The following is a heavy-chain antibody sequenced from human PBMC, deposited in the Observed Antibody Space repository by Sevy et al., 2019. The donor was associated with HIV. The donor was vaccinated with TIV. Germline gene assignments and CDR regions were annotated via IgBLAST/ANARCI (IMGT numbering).Heavy chain of an antibody. V-gene: IGHV3-7*01. CDR2: INQDGSEK. CDR1: GFTFSSYW. D-gene: IGHD6-6*01. J-gene: IGHJ4*02. CDR3: ARSGGAARPDSASWCKY. Sequence: GGSLRLSCAASGFTFSSYWMTWVRQAPGKGLEWVANINQDGSEKYYVESVKGRFIISRDNAKKSLYLQMNSRRVEDTALYYCARSGGAARPDSASWCKYWGQGTLVTVSS.